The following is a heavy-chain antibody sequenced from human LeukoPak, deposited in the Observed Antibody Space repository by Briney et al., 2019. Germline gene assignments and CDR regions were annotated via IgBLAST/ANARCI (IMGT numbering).Heavy chain of an antibody. J-gene: IGHJ6*02. CDR2: IKSKTDGGTT. CDR3: TTDPTMVRGVMAYYYYGMDV. D-gene: IGHD3-10*01. Sequence: PGGSLGLSCAASGFTFSDYYMSWIRQAPGKGLEWVGRIKSKTDGGTTDYAAPVKGRFTISRDDSKNTLYLQMNSLKTEDTAVYYCTTDPTMVRGVMAYYYYGMDVWGQGTTVTVSS. V-gene: IGHV3-15*01. CDR1: GFTFSDYY.